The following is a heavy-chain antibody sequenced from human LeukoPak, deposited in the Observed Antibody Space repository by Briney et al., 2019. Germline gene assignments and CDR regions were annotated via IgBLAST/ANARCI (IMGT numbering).Heavy chain of an antibody. CDR2: ISGSAGST. Sequence: GGSLRLSCAASRFNLSAYTMNWVRQAPGKGVEGVSSISGSAGSTYYADSVKCRFTISRDNSKDTLYLQMNSRRAEDTAVYYCAKVAGLRFLEWLLSGVDYWGQGTLVTVSS. J-gene: IGHJ4*02. D-gene: IGHD3-3*01. CDR1: RFNLSAYT. CDR3: AKVAGLRFLEWLLSGVDY. V-gene: IGHV3-23*01.